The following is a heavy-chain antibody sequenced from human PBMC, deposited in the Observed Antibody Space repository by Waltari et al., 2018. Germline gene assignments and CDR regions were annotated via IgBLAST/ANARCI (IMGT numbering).Heavy chain of an antibody. CDR3: ARAVHGGNGLVIRYFDL. V-gene: IGHV4-38-2*01. Sequence: QVQLQESGPGLVKPSETLSLTCAVSGYSISSGYYWGWIRQPPGKGLEWIGSIYHSGSPHDNPSLKSRVTRAVDTSKNQFSLKLSSVTAADTAVYDCARAVHGGNGLVIRYFDLWGRGTLVTVSS. CDR1: GYSISSGYY. CDR2: IYHSGSP. D-gene: IGHD2-15*01. J-gene: IGHJ2*01.